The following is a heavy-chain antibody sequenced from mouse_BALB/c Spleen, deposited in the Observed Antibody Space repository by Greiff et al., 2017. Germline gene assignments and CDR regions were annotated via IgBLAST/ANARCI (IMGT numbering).Heavy chain of an antibody. Sequence: EVKLVESGAELVKPGASVKLSCTASGFNIKDTYMHWVKQRPEQGLEWIGRIDPANGNTKYDPKFQGKATITADTSSNTAYLQLSSLTSEDTAVYYCARGTTPAYWGQGTLVTVSA. V-gene: IGHV14-3*02. CDR1: GFNIKDTY. J-gene: IGHJ3*01. D-gene: IGHD1-1*01. CDR2: IDPANGNT. CDR3: ARGTTPAY.